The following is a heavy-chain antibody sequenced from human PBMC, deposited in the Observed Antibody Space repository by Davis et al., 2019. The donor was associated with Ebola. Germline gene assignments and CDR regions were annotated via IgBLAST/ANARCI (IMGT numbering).Heavy chain of an antibody. J-gene: IGHJ4*02. CDR2: ISGSGGRT. CDR3: AKDGRYCSSTSCYDRFDY. CDR1: GFTFSSYW. Sequence: GESLKISCAASGFTFSSYWMSWVRQAPGKGLEWVSAISGSGGRTYYADSVKGRFTISRDNSKNTLYLQMSSLRADDTAVYFCAKDGRYCSSTSCYDRFDYWGQGTLVTVSS. V-gene: IGHV3-23*01. D-gene: IGHD2-2*01.